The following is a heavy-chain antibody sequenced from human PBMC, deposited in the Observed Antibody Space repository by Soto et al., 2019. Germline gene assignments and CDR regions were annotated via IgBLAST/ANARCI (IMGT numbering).Heavy chain of an antibody. CDR2: IWYDGSNK. D-gene: IGHD3-10*01. CDR3: ASALETGDY. J-gene: IGHJ4*02. CDR1: GFTFSNYG. V-gene: IGHV3-33*01. Sequence: QVQLVESGGGVVQPGRSLRLSCAASGFTFSNYGMHWVRQAPGKGPVWVAVIWYDGSNKDYADSVKGRFTISRDNSKNTLYLPMNSLRVEDTAVYYCASALETGDYWGQGTLVTVSS.